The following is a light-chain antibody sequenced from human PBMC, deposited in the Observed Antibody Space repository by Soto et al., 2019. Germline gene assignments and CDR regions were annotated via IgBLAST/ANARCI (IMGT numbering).Light chain of an antibody. CDR3: SSYAGSNNLV. CDR1: SSDVGGYNY. J-gene: IGLJ3*02. Sequence: QSALTQPPSASGSPGQSVTISCTGTSSDVGGYNYVSWYQQHSSKAPKVMIYEVSKRPSGVPDRFSGSKSGNTASLTVSGLQAEDEADYYCSSYAGSNNLVFGGGTKLTVL. V-gene: IGLV2-8*01. CDR2: EVS.